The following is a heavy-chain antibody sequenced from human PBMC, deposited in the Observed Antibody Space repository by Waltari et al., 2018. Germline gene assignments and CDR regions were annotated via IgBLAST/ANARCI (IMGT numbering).Heavy chain of an antibody. CDR2: IYPAGST. V-gene: IGHV3-66*02. CDR3: ARARDEQTAMVYFDH. Sequence: EVDLVESGGGLVHPGGSLRLSCAAPGFPVSTTHMTWVRQVPGRGREWVSIIYPAGSTYNADSVEGRFTISRDVSKNMVHLQMNSLRPEDTAIYYCARARDEQTAMVYFDHWGQGTLVSVSS. CDR1: GFPVSTTH. D-gene: IGHD5-18*01. J-gene: IGHJ4*02.